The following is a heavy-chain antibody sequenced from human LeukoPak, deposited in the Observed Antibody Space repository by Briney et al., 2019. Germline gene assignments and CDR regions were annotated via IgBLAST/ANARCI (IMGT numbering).Heavy chain of an antibody. CDR2: INPNSGDT. J-gene: IGHJ4*02. V-gene: IGHV1-2*02. D-gene: IGHD3-22*01. Sequence: GASVTVSCKASGYTFTGYYMHWVRQAPGQGLEWMGWINPNSGDTNYAQKFQARVTMTRDTSISTAYMELSRLISDDTAVYYCARDSPYDDKAFDFWGQGTLVTVSS. CDR1: GYTFTGYY. CDR3: ARDSPYDDKAFDF.